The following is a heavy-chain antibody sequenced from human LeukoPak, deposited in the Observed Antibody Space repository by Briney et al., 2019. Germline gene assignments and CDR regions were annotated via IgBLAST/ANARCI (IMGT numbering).Heavy chain of an antibody. Sequence: GGSLKLSCAASGFTFSRYWMQWVRQAPGKGLVWVSHINSDGGSTTYADSVKGRFTTSRDNAKNTLYLQMNGLRDEDTAVYYCVRDNFGVDYWGQGTLVTVSS. D-gene: IGHD3-16*01. CDR1: GFTFSRYW. V-gene: IGHV3-74*03. CDR2: INSDGGST. J-gene: IGHJ4*02. CDR3: VRDNFGVDY.